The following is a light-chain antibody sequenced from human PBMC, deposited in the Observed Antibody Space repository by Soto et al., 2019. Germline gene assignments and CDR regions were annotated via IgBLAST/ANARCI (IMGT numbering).Light chain of an antibody. V-gene: IGLV2-14*03. CDR2: DVS. CDR3: SSYTTSNTRQIV. J-gene: IGLJ1*01. Sequence: SVLAQPASVSGAPGQSVTISCTGTSSEICGYNYVSWYQHHPGKAPKLMIFDVSNRPSGVSNRFSGSKSGNTASLTISGLQPEDEADYYCSSYTTSNTRQIVFGTGTKVTVL. CDR1: SSEICGYNY.